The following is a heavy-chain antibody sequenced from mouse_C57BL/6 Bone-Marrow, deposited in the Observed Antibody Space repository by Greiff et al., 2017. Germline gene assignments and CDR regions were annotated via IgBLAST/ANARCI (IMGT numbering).Heavy chain of an antibody. J-gene: IGHJ2*01. CDR2: IDPETGGT. CDR1: GYTFTDYE. Sequence: QVQLQQSGAELVRPGASVTLSCKASGYTFTDYEMHWVKQTPVHGLEWIGAIDPETGGTAYNQKFKGKAILTADKSSSTAYRELRSLTSEDSAVYYCTRGGYDYPYLDYWGQGTTLTVSS. CDR3: TRGGYDYPYLDY. D-gene: IGHD2-4*01. V-gene: IGHV1-15*01.